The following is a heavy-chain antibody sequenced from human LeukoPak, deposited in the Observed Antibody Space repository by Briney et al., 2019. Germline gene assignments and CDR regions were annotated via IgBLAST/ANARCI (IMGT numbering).Heavy chain of an antibody. Sequence: GASVKVSCKASGGTFNSYAISWVRQAPGQGLEWMGGIIPMSDTANYPQKFRGRLTITADIPTSTVYMELSSLRSEDTAVYYCVREDDTGRYMGDDAFDIWGQGTMVTVSS. CDR1: GGTFNSYA. V-gene: IGHV1-69*06. CDR3: VREDDTGRYMGDDAFDI. CDR2: IIPMSDTA. J-gene: IGHJ3*02. D-gene: IGHD1-26*01.